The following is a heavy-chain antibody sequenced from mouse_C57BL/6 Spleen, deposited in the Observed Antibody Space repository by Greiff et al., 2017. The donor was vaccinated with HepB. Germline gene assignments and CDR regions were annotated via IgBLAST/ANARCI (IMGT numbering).Heavy chain of an antibody. CDR2: IRSKSNNYAT. D-gene: IGHD2-1*01. V-gene: IGHV10-1*01. Sequence: GGGLVQPKGSLKLSCAASGFRFNTYAMNWVRQAPGKGLEWVARIRSKSNNYATYYADSVKDRFTISRDDSESMLYLQMNNLKTEDTAMYYCVRRGNWAMDYWGQGTSVTVSS. J-gene: IGHJ4*01. CDR1: GFRFNTYA. CDR3: VRRGNWAMDY.